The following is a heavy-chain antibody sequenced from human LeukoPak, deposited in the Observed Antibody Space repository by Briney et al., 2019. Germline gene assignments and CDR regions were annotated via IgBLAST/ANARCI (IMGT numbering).Heavy chain of an antibody. V-gene: IGHV3-21*01. Sequence: PRGSLRLSCAASGFTFSSYSMNWVRQAPGKGLEWVSSISSSSSYIYYADSVKGRFTISRDNAKNSLYLQMNSLRAADTAVYYCARVTAYYYDSSGYFDQWGQGTLVTVSS. J-gene: IGHJ4*02. CDR2: ISSSSSYI. D-gene: IGHD3-22*01. CDR1: GFTFSSYS. CDR3: ARVTAYYYDSSGYFDQ.